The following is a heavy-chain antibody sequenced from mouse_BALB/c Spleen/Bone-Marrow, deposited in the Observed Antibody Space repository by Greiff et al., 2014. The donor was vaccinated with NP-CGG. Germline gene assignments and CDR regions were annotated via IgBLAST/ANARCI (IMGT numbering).Heavy chain of an antibody. D-gene: IGHD1-1*01. CDR1: GYTFTSYW. V-gene: IGHV1-59*01. CDR3: TRQDYYGNSYWYFDV. J-gene: IGHJ1*01. CDR2: IYPSDSYT. Sequence: VQLVESGADLVRPGASVKLSCKASGYTFTSYWINWVKQRPGQGLEWIGSIYPSDSYTNYNQKFRDKATLTVDTSSSTAYMQLSSPTSEDSAVYYCTRQDYYGNSYWYFDVWGAGTTVTVAS.